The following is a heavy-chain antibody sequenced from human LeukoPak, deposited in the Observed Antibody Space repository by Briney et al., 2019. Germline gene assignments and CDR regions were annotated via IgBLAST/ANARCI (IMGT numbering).Heavy chain of an antibody. Sequence: GGSLRLSCAASGFTFSSCAMSWVRQAPGKGLEWVSAISGSGGSTYYADSVKGRFTISRDNSKNTLHLQMNSLRAEDAAVYYCAKDGYRGYFDYWGQGTLVTVSS. J-gene: IGHJ4*02. D-gene: IGHD5-24*01. CDR3: AKDGYRGYFDY. CDR1: GFTFSSCA. CDR2: ISGSGGST. V-gene: IGHV3-23*01.